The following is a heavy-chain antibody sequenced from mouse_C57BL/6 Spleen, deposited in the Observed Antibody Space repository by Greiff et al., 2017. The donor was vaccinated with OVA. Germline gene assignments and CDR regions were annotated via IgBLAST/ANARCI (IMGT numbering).Heavy chain of an antibody. V-gene: IGHV5-9-1*02. CDR2: ISSGGDYI. CDR1: GFTFSSYA. D-gene: IGHD4-1*01. J-gene: IGHJ3*01. CDR3: TRDDLLTPLAY. Sequence: EVKLMESGEGLVKPGGSLKLSCAASGFTFSSYAMSWVRQTPEKRLEWVAYISSGGDYIYYADTVKGRFTISRDNARNTLYLQMSSLKSEDTAMYYCTRDDLLTPLAYWGQGTLVTVSA.